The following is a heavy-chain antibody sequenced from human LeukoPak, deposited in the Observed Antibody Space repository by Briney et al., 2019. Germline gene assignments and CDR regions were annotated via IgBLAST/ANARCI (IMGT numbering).Heavy chain of an antibody. J-gene: IGHJ4*02. D-gene: IGHD1-26*01. Sequence: PSETLPLTCTVSGDTISIFYWSWLRQPPGKGLEWIGYIYDSGSTDYNPSLKSRVTISLDTSKNQFSLRLSSVTAADTAVYYCATSVGGTLFDNWGQGTLVSVSS. CDR3: ATSVGGTLFDN. V-gene: IGHV4-59*01. CDR2: IYDSGST. CDR1: GDTISIFY.